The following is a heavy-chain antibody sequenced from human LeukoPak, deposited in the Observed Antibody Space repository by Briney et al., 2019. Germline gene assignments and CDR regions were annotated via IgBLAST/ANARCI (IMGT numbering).Heavy chain of an antibody. D-gene: IGHD4-23*01. CDR2: ISWNSGSI. V-gene: IGHV3-9*01. J-gene: IGHJ4*02. CDR3: AKDRRTLRWYDY. CDR1: GFTFDDYA. Sequence: QPGRSLRLSCAASGFTFDDYAMHWVRHAPGKGLEWVSGISWNSGSIGYADSVKGRFTISRDNAKSSLYLQMNSLRAEDTALYYCAKDRRTLRWYDYWGRGTLVTVSP.